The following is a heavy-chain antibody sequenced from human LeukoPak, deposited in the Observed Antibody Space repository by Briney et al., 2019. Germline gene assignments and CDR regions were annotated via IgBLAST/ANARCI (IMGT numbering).Heavy chain of an antibody. D-gene: IGHD3-22*01. J-gene: IGHJ5*02. CDR2: IYYSGST. V-gene: IGHV4-39*02. CDR1: GGSISSSSYY. CDR3: ARDRIAYYDKGGFDP. Sequence: SETLSLTCTVSGGSISSSSYYWGWIRQPPGKGLEWIGSIYYSGSTYYSPSLNGRVTISVDTSKNQFSLKLTSVTAADTAVYYCARDRIAYYDKGGFDPWGQGTLVTVSS.